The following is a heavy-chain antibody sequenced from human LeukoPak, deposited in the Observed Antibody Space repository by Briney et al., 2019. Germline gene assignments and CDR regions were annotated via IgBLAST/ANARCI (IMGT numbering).Heavy chain of an antibody. Sequence: GRSLRLSCAASGFTFSSYAMHWVRQAPGKGLEWVAVISYDGSNKYYADSVKGRFTISRDNSKNTLFLQMNSLRAEDTAVYYCAKDSFRSSSGVDPWGQGTLVTVSS. CDR1: GFTFSSYA. D-gene: IGHD6-19*01. CDR2: ISYDGSNK. J-gene: IGHJ5*02. CDR3: AKDSFRSSSGVDP. V-gene: IGHV3-30-3*01.